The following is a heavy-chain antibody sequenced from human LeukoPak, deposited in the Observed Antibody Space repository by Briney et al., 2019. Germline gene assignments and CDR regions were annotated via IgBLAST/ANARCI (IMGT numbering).Heavy chain of an antibody. J-gene: IGHJ6*02. Sequence: SETLSLTCTVSGGSISSGGYYWSWIRQHPGKGLGWIGYIYYSGSTYYNPSLKSRVTISVDTSKNQFSLKLSSVTAADTAVYYCARDQCSSTSCYTEGYGMDVWGQGTTVTVSS. CDR3: ARDQCSSTSCYTEGYGMDV. CDR1: GGSISSGGYY. CDR2: IYYSGST. D-gene: IGHD2-2*02. V-gene: IGHV4-31*03.